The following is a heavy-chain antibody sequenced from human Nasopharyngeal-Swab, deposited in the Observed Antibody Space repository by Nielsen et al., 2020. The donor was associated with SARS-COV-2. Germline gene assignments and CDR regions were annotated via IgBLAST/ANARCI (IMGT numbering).Heavy chain of an antibody. Sequence: GESLKISCAASGFAFSDYWMSWVRQAQGKGLEWVANIRGDGRVKDYGDSVKGRFTISRDSTEDSVYLQMNSLRAEDTDVYYCVGQLIRLAWGQGTTVTVSS. CDR3: VGQLIRLA. J-gene: IGHJ6*02. D-gene: IGHD5-24*01. CDR2: IRGDGRVK. V-gene: IGHV3-7*05. CDR1: GFAFSDYW.